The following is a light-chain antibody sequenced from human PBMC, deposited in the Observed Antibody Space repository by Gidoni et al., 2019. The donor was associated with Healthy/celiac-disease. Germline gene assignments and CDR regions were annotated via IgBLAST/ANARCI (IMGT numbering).Light chain of an antibody. CDR2: WAS. V-gene: IGKV4-1*01. J-gene: IGKJ4*01. CDR3: QQYYSTPQLT. Sequence: QSVLYSSNNKNYLAWYQQKPGQPPKLLIYWASTRESGVPDRFSGSGSGTDFTLTISSLQAEDVAVYYCQQYYSTPQLTFGGGTKVEIK. CDR1: QSVLYSSNNKNY.